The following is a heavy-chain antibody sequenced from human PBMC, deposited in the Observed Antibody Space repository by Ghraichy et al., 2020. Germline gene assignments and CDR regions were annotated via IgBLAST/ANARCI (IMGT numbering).Heavy chain of an antibody. CDR1: GFTVSSNY. Sequence: SCAASGFTVSSNYMSWVRQAPGKGLEWVSVIYSGGSTYYADSVKGRFTISRDNSKNTLYLQMNSLRAEDTAVYYCASYTWIQLWLSVYWGQGTLVTVSS. J-gene: IGHJ4*02. CDR2: IYSGGST. CDR3: ASYTWIQLWLSVY. D-gene: IGHD5-18*01. V-gene: IGHV3-66*01.